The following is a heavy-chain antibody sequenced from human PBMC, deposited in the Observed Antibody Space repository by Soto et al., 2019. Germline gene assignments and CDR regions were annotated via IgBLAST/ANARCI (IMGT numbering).Heavy chain of an antibody. Sequence: ASETLSLTCTVSRGSINNYYWTLIRQPPGKGLEWIGYVSYSGRTNYNPSLKSRVNMFVDKSKNQFSLNLTSVTAADTAVYYCARLQYTLRTAIYVWGQGTMVTVSS. CDR3: ARLQYTLRTAIYV. CDR1: RGSINNYY. CDR2: VSYSGRT. J-gene: IGHJ3*01. D-gene: IGHD2-21*01. V-gene: IGHV4-59*03.